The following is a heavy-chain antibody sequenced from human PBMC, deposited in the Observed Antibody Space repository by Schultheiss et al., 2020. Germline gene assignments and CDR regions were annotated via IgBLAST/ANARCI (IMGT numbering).Heavy chain of an antibody. V-gene: IGHV3-23*01. D-gene: IGHD3-3*01. J-gene: IGHJ4*02. CDR2: ISGSGGST. Sequence: GGSLRLSCAASGFTFSSYAMSWVRQAPGKGLEWVSAISGSGGSTYYADSVKGRFTISRDNAKNSLYLQMNSLRAEDTAVYYCARGGLNDFWSGYSVYWGQGTLVTVSS. CDR3: ARGGLNDFWSGYSVY. CDR1: GFTFSSYA.